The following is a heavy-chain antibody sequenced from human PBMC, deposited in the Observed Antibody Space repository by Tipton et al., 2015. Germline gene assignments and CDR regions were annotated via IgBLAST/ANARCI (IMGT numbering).Heavy chain of an antibody. CDR3: ASAAGHILRFMEWLPT. CDR2: IWSDGNT. CDR1: GFSVSNNY. D-gene: IGHD3-3*01. J-gene: IGHJ4*02. Sequence: SLRLSCAASGFSVSNNYMRWVRQAPGKGLEWVSLIWSDGNTDYADSVKGRFTISRDDAKKTLYLQLKNLTVDDTANYYCASAAGHILRFMEWLPTRGQGTLVIVSP. V-gene: IGHV3-53*01.